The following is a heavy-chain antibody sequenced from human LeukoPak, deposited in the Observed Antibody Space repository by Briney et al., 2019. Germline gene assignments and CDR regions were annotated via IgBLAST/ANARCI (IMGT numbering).Heavy chain of an antibody. D-gene: IGHD3-22*01. Sequence: GGSLRLSCAASGFTFSSYAMSWVRQTPGKGLEWVSSISGSGGSTYNADSVKGRFTISRDNSKSTLYLQMNSLRAEDTAVYYCVSGSDTSGYYFYWGQGTLVTVSS. CDR1: GFTFSSYA. CDR3: VSGSDTSGYYFY. J-gene: IGHJ4*02. V-gene: IGHV3-23*01. CDR2: ISGSGGST.